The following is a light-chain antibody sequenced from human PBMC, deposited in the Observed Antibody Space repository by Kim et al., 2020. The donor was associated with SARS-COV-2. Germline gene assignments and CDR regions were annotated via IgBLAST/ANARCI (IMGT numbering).Light chain of an antibody. CDR1: QSISNW. Sequence: DIQMNQSPSTLSASVGDRVTITCRASQSISNWLAWYQQKPGEAPQLQIYKASSSESGVPSRFSGSGSGTEFTLTSSSLQPDDFASYYCQQSNSYPWTFGPGTKVDIK. V-gene: IGKV1-5*03. CDR2: KAS. CDR3: QQSNSYPWT. J-gene: IGKJ3*01.